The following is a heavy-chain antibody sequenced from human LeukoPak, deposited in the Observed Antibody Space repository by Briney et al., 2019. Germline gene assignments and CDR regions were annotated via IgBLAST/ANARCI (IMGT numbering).Heavy chain of an antibody. CDR1: GGSFSGYY. CDR2: INHSGST. Sequence: SETLSLTCAVYGGSFSGYYWSWIRQPPGKGLEWIGEINHSGSTNYNPSLKSRVIISVDTSKNQFSLKLSSVTAADTAVYYCARGSGWYRPYYFDYWGQGTQVTVSS. D-gene: IGHD6-19*01. CDR3: ARGSGWYRPYYFDY. J-gene: IGHJ4*02. V-gene: IGHV4-34*01.